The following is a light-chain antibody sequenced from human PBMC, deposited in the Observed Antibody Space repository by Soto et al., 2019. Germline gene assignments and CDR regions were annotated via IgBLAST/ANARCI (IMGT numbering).Light chain of an antibody. Sequence: DIQMTQSPSSLSASVGDRVTITCRASQSISRYLNWYQQKPGKAPKLLIYSASSLQSGVPSRFSGSGTGTDFTLTISNLQPENFATYYCQQSYSTLAFSFGPGTTVDIK. J-gene: IGKJ3*01. CDR3: QQSYSTLAFS. CDR2: SAS. CDR1: QSISRY. V-gene: IGKV1-39*01.